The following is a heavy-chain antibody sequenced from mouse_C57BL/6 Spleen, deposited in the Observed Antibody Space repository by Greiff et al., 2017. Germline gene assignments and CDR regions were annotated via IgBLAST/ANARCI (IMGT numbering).Heavy chain of an antibody. Sequence: EVKLVESGGGLVKPGGSLKLSCAASGFTFSDYGMHWVRQAPEKGLEWVAYISRGSSTIYYADTVKGRFTISRDNAKNTLFLQMTSLTSEDTAMYYCARSIYYYPYYYAMDYWGQGTSVTVSS. V-gene: IGHV5-17*01. CDR1: GFTFSDYG. CDR2: ISRGSSTI. J-gene: IGHJ4*01. CDR3: ARSIYYYPYYYAMDY. D-gene: IGHD1-1*01.